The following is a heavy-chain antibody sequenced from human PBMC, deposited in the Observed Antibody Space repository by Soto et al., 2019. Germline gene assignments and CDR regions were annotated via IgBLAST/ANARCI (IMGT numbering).Heavy chain of an antibody. CDR3: ARGPHRIAAAGTGVY. J-gene: IGHJ4*02. V-gene: IGHV1-46*01. CDR2: INPSGGST. Sequence: XVKVSCKASGYTFTSYYMHWVRQAPGQGLEWMGIINPSGGSTSYAQKFQGRVTMTRDTSTSTVYMELSSLRSEDTAVYYCARGPHRIAAAGTGVYWGQGTLVTVSS. D-gene: IGHD6-13*01. CDR1: GYTFTSYY.